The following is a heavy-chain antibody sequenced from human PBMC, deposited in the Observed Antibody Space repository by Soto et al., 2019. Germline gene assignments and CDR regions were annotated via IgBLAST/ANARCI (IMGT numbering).Heavy chain of an antibody. J-gene: IGHJ5*02. Sequence: QLQLQESGPGLVKPSETLSLTCTVSGGSISSSSYYWGWIRQPPGKGLEWIGSIYYSGSTYYNPSLTRRVTLTVAPSNNQFSLMLSSVTAADPAVYYCARLAIEAAGIDEHWFDPWGQGTLVTVSS. V-gene: IGHV4-39*01. CDR3: ARLAIEAAGIDEHWFDP. D-gene: IGHD6-13*01. CDR2: IYYSGST. CDR1: GGSISSSSYY.